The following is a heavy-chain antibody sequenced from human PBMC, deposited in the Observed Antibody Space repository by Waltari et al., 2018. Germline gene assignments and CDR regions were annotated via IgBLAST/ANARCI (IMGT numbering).Heavy chain of an antibody. CDR3: ARDKGIVAPYGMDV. J-gene: IGHJ6*02. D-gene: IGHD1-26*01. Sequence: EVQLVESGGGLVQPGGSLRLSCAASGFTFSSYSMNWVRQAPGKGLEWVSYISSSSSTIYYADSVKGRFTISRDNAKNSLYLQMNSLRAEDTAVYYCARDKGIVAPYGMDVWGQGTTVTVSS. CDR1: GFTFSSYS. CDR2: ISSSSSTI. V-gene: IGHV3-48*01.